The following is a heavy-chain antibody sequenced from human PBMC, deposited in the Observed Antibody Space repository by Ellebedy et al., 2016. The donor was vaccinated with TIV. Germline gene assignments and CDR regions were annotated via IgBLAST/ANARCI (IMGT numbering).Heavy chain of an antibody. CDR3: ARRFSSLRFGVFDP. D-gene: IGHD5/OR15-5a*01. CDR1: GYNFTSYW. CDR2: IYPGDSDT. J-gene: IGHJ5*02. V-gene: IGHV5-51*01. Sequence: GESLKISCKGSGYNFTSYWIGWVRQVPGKGLEWMGIIYPGDSDTRYSPSFQGQVTISADKSITTAYLQWSSLKASDTAMYYCARRFSSLRFGVFDPWGPGTLVTVSS.